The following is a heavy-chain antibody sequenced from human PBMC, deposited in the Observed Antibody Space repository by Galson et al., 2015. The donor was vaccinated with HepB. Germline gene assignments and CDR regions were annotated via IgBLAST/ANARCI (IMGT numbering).Heavy chain of an antibody. V-gene: IGHV3-33*08. Sequence: SLRLSCAASGFTFSSYVMHWVRQAPGKGLEWVAVIWYDGSNKYYADSVKGRFTISRDNSKNTLYLRMNSLRAEDTAVYYCARGGFYRSITMVRGTNYYGMDVWGQGTTVTVSS. CDR3: ARGGFYRSITMVRGTNYYGMDV. J-gene: IGHJ6*02. D-gene: IGHD3-10*01. CDR2: IWYDGSNK. CDR1: GFTFSSYV.